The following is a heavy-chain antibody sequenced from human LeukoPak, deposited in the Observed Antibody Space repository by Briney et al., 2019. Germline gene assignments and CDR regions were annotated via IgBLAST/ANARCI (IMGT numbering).Heavy chain of an antibody. V-gene: IGHV4-4*07. J-gene: IGHJ6*02. D-gene: IGHD3-10*01. CDR2: IYTSGST. Sequence: SETLSLTCTVSGDSISNYYWSWIRQPAGKGLEWIGRIYTSGSTNYNPSLKSRVTMSVDTSRNQFSLKLSSVTAADTAVYYCGREGIFITMVRGVDVWGQGTTVTVSS. CDR3: GREGIFITMVRGVDV. CDR1: GDSISNYY.